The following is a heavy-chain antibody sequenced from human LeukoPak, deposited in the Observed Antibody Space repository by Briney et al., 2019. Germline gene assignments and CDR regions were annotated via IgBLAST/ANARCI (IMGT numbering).Heavy chain of an antibody. V-gene: IGHV1-69-2*01. D-gene: IGHD1-26*01. Sequence: ASVKISCKVLGSTFTDYYLHWVKRAPGKGFEGMGLVDPEDGETIYAEKFQGRVTITADTSTDTAYMELSSLRSEDTAVYYCATVGAVGARPNGYWGQGTLVTVSS. CDR2: VDPEDGET. CDR3: ATVGAVGARPNGY. CDR1: GSTFTDYY. J-gene: IGHJ4*02.